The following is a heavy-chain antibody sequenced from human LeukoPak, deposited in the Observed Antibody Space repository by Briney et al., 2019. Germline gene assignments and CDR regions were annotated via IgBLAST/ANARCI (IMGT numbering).Heavy chain of an antibody. D-gene: IGHD6-19*01. Sequence: SETLSLTCTVSGDSITSYYWSWIRQPPGKGLEWIGYIYYSGSTNYNPSLKSRVTISVDTSKNQFSLKLSSVTAADTAVYYCARWGYGSGWSVDPWGQGTLVTVSS. CDR2: IYYSGST. V-gene: IGHV4-59*01. CDR3: ARWGYGSGWSVDP. J-gene: IGHJ5*02. CDR1: GDSITSYY.